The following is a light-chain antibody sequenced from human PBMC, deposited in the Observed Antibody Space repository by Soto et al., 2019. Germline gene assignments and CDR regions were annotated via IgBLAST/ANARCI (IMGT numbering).Light chain of an antibody. CDR2: AAS. V-gene: IGKV1-39*01. J-gene: IGKJ1*01. CDR3: QQSYSTPRT. Sequence: QLTQSQSYMSASVEGGVAINCRASQSISTYLHWYQQKPGKAPNLLIYAASTLQSGVPSRFSGSGSGTDVTLTISSLQPEDFATYYCQQSYSTPRTFGQGTKVDIK. CDR1: QSISTY.